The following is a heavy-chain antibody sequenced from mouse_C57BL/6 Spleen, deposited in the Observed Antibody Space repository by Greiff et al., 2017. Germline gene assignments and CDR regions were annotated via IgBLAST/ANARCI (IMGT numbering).Heavy chain of an antibody. J-gene: IGHJ4*01. CDR2: FYPGSGSI. Sequence: VKLQESGAELVKPGASVKLSCKASGYTFTEYTIHWVKQRSGQGLEWIGWFYPGSGSIKYNEKFKDKATLTADKSASTVYMELSRLTSEYSAVYFCARLEERYYYGSSSLAMDYWGQGTSVTVSS. CDR3: ARLEERYYYGSSSLAMDY. CDR1: GYTFTEYT. V-gene: IGHV1-62-2*01. D-gene: IGHD1-1*01.